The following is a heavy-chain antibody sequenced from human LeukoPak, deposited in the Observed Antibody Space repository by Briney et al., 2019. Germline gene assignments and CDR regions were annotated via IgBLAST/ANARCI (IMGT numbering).Heavy chain of an antibody. CDR1: GGSMNQYY. Sequence: PSETLSLTCTVSGGSMNQYYWSWIRQPAGKELEWIGRIYSTGTTYYKPSLKSRVTMSVDTSHNQFFLKLNSVTAADTAVYYCAREARSGYEGFWSAPWGQGTVVTVSS. D-gene: IGHD5-12*01. CDR2: IYSTGTT. J-gene: IGHJ5*02. V-gene: IGHV4-4*07. CDR3: AREARSGYEGFWSAP.